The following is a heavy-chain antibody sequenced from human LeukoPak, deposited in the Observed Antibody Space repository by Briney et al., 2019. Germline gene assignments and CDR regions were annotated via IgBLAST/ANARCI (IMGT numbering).Heavy chain of an antibody. D-gene: IGHD3-3*01. J-gene: IGHJ4*02. CDR3: ARVVGGASCGVVIGNWCVL. CDR1: GGSFSGYY. V-gene: IGHV4-34*01. Sequence: PSETLSLTCAVSGGSFSGYYWSWIRQPPGKGLEWIGEIYHSGSTNYNPSLTSRDTISVDTSKNQFSLKLSSVTAADTAVYYCARVVGGASCGVVIGNWCVLGGEGTLVTV. CDR2: IYHSGST.